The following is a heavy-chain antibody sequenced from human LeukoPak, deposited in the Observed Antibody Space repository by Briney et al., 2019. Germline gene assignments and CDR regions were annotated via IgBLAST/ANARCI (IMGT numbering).Heavy chain of an antibody. D-gene: IGHD5-24*01. CDR2: TRNKADSYTT. CDR1: GFTLSDHY. Sequence: GGSLRLSCAASGFTLSDHYLDWVRQAPGEGLEWVGRTRNKADSYTTVYAASVNGRFTISRDDSKSSLYLQMNSLKTEDTAMYYCARGDGYNFFDCWGQGVLVTVSS. V-gene: IGHV3-72*01. J-gene: IGHJ4*02. CDR3: ARGDGYNFFDC.